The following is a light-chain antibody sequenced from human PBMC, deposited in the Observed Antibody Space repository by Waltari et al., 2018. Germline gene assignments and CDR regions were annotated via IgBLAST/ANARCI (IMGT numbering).Light chain of an antibody. CDR1: SGHSTYA. J-gene: IGLJ2*01. Sequence: QLVLTQSPSASASLGASVKLTCTLSSGHSTYAIAWHQQQPEKGPRYLMKLNTDGSNNEGDGIPDRFSGSSSGAERYLTISSLQSEDEADYYCQTWDTDSYVIFGGGTKLTVL. CDR3: QTWDTDSYVI. V-gene: IGLV4-69*01. CDR2: LNTDGSN.